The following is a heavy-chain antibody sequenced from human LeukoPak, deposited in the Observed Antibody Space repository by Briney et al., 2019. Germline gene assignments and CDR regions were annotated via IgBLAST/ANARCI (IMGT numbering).Heavy chain of an antibody. CDR2: ISWNSGSI. CDR3: AKEYSSGWYAFDY. D-gene: IGHD6-19*01. J-gene: IGHJ4*02. Sequence: GGSLRLSCAASGFTFDDYAMHWVRQAPGKGLEWVSGISWNSGSIGYADSVKGRFTISRDNAKNSLYLQMNSLRAEDTALYYCAKEYSSGWYAFDYWGQGTLVTVSS. V-gene: IGHV3-9*01. CDR1: GFTFDDYA.